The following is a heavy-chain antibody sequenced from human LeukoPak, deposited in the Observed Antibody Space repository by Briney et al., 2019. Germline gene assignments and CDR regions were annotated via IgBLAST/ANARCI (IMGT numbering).Heavy chain of an antibody. CDR2: INPSGGST. Sequence: ASVTVSCKASGYTFTSYYMHWVRQAPGQGLEWMGIINPSGGSTSYAQKFQGRVTMTSDTSTSTVYMELSSLRSEDTAVYYCARVSTMIVAQGWFDPWGQGTLVTVSS. D-gene: IGHD3-22*01. J-gene: IGHJ5*02. CDR1: GYTFTSYY. V-gene: IGHV1-46*01. CDR3: ARVSTMIVAQGWFDP.